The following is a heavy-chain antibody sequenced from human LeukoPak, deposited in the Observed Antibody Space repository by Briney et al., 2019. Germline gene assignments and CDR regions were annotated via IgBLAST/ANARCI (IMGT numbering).Heavy chain of an antibody. D-gene: IGHD2-15*01. CDR2: ISSSSSYI. CDR1: GFTFSSYS. CDR3: ARAGIAATPEAFDY. V-gene: IGHV3-21*04. J-gene: IGHJ4*02. Sequence: GSLRLSCAASGFTFSSYSMNWVRQAPGKGLEWVSSISSSSSYIYYADSVKGRFTISRDNAKNSLYLQMNSLRAEDTAVYYCARAGIAATPEAFDYWGQGTLVTVSS.